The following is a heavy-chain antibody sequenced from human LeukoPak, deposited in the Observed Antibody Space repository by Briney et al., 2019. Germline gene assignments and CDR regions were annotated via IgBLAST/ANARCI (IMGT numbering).Heavy chain of an antibody. CDR2: ISSVSTYI. V-gene: IGHV3-21*01. CDR3: AREGGTRDFYYYMDV. D-gene: IGHD2-2*01. CDR1: GFTFTDYS. J-gene: IGHJ6*03. Sequence: GGSLRLSCSASGFTFTDYSMSWVRQAPGKGLEWVSIISSVSTYIYYADSVKGRFTISRDNAKNSLHPQMTSLRSEDTAVYFCAREGGTRDFYYYMDVWGKGTTVTVSS.